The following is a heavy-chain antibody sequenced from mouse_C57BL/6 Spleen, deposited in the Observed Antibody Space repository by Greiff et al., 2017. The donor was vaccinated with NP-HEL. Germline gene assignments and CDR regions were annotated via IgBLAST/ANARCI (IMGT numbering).Heavy chain of an antibody. Sequence: EVKLLESGPELVKPGASVKISCKASGYSFTDYNMNWVKQSNGKSLEWIGVINPNYGTTSYNQKFKGKATLTVDQSSSTAYMQLNSLTSEDSAVYYCASSMITTIYYYAMDYWGQGTSVTVSS. CDR1: GYSFTDYN. CDR3: ASSMITTIYYYAMDY. D-gene: IGHD2-4*01. CDR2: INPNYGTT. V-gene: IGHV1-39*01. J-gene: IGHJ4*01.